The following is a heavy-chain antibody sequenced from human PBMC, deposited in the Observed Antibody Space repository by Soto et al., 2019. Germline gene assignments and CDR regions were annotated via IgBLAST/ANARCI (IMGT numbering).Heavy chain of an antibody. CDR1: GYTFTSYA. Sequence: ASVKVSCKASGYTFTSYAMHWVRQAPGQRLEWMGWINAGNGNTKYSQKLQGRVTITRDTSASTAYMELSSLRSEDTAVYYCARADDSSGYYASVGMDVWGQGTTVTVSS. J-gene: IGHJ6*02. V-gene: IGHV1-3*01. CDR3: ARADDSSGYYASVGMDV. CDR2: INAGNGNT. D-gene: IGHD3-22*01.